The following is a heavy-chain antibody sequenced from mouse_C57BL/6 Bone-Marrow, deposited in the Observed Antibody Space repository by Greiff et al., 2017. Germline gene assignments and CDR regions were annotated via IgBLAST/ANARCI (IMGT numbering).Heavy chain of an antibody. D-gene: IGHD2-3*01. J-gene: IGHJ3*01. V-gene: IGHV1-55*01. CDR1: GYTFPSSW. Sequence: VQLQQPGAELVKPGASVKMSCKASGYTFPSSWITWVKQRPGQGLEWIGDIYPGSGSTNYNDKFKGKATRTVDTSSSTAYMQLSSLTSEDSAVYYCARWLLRLAYWGQGTLVTVSA. CDR3: ARWLLRLAY. CDR2: IYPGSGST.